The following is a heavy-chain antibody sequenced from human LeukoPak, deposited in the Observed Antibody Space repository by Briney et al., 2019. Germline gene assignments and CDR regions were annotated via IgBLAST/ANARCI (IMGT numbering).Heavy chain of an antibody. V-gene: IGHV3-21*01. Sequence: GGSLRLSCAASGFTFSTYSMNWVRQAPGKGLEWVSSMSSSSSYIYYADSVKGRFTISRDNAKNSLYLQMSSLRAEDTAVYYCARDGTGDSSSPTSFDYWGQGTLVTVSS. J-gene: IGHJ4*02. CDR2: MSSSSSYI. D-gene: IGHD6-13*01. CDR3: ARDGTGDSSSPTSFDY. CDR1: GFTFSTYS.